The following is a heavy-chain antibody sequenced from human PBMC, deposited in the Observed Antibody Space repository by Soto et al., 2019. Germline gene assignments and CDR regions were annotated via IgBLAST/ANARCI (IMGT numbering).Heavy chain of an antibody. J-gene: IGHJ4*02. CDR3: ARGYSLTTPLFDY. D-gene: IGHD3-9*01. CDR1: GGSFSGYY. Sequence: SETLSLTCAVYGGSFSGYYWSWIRQPPGKGLEWIGEINHSGSTNYNPSLKSRVTISVDTSKNQFSLKLSSVTAADTAVYYCARGYSLTTPLFDYWGQGTLVTVSS. V-gene: IGHV4-34*01. CDR2: INHSGST.